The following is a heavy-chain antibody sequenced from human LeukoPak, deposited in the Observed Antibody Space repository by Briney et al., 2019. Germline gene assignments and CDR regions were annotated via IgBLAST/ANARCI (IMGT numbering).Heavy chain of an antibody. CDR2: IYYTGST. V-gene: IGHV4-59*08. D-gene: IGHD2-15*01. Sequence: PSETLSLTCTVSGGSISTYYWSWIRQPPGKGLEWIGYIYYTGSTNYNPSLKSRVTISLDTPKNQFSLKLSSVTAADTAVYYCARYCSGGSCYSGQFDYWGQGTLVTVSS. CDR1: GGSISTYY. J-gene: IGHJ4*02. CDR3: ARYCSGGSCYSGQFDY.